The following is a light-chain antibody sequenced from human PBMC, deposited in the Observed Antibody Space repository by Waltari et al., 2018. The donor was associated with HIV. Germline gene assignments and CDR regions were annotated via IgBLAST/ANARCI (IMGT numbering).Light chain of an antibody. CDR3: QQYYSTPHT. CDR1: QSVLYSSNNKNY. CDR2: WAS. Sequence: DIVMTQSPDSLAMSLGERATINCKSSQSVLYSSNNKNYLAWYQQKPGQPPKLLIYWASTWESGVPDRFSGSGSGTDFTLTISSLQAEDVAVYYCQQYYSTPHTFGQGTKLEIK. V-gene: IGKV4-1*01. J-gene: IGKJ2*01.